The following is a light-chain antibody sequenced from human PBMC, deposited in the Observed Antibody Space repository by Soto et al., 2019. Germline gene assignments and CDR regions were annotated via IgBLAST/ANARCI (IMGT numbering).Light chain of an antibody. CDR1: SSDVGGYNY. CDR2: EVS. Sequence: QSALTQPASVSGSPGQSITISCTGTSSDVGGYNYVSWYQQHPGKAPKLMIYEVSSRPSGVSNRYSGSKSGNTASLTISGLQAEDEADYYCSSYTSSTTSVFGTGTKETVL. CDR3: SSYTSSTTSV. V-gene: IGLV2-14*01. J-gene: IGLJ1*01.